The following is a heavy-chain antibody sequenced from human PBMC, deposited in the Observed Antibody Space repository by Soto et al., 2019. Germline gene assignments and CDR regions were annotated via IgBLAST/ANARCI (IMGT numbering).Heavy chain of an antibody. CDR1: GGSFSGYY. CDR2: INHSGST. V-gene: IGHV4-34*01. CDR3: ARGRGSGWYYRPNDY. Sequence: QVQLQQWGAGLLKPSETLSLTCAVYGGSFSGYYWSWIRQPPGKGLEWIGEINHSGSTNYNPSLKSRVTISVDTSKNQFSLKLSSVIAADTAVYYCARGRGSGWYYRPNDYWGQGTLVTVSS. J-gene: IGHJ4*02. D-gene: IGHD6-19*01.